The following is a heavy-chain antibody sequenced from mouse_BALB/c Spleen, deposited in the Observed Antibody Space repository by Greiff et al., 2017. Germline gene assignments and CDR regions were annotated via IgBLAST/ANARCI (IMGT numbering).Heavy chain of an antibody. Sequence: VQLQQSGAELVRPGTSVKISCKASGYTFTNYWLGWVKQRPGHGLEWIGDIYPGGGYTNYNEKFKGKATLTADTSSSTAYMQLSSLTSEDSAVYFCARTRGYSYAMDYWGQGTSVTVSS. CDR3: ARTRGYSYAMDY. J-gene: IGHJ4*01. D-gene: IGHD2-3*01. CDR1: GYTFTNYW. CDR2: IYPGGGYT. V-gene: IGHV1-63*02.